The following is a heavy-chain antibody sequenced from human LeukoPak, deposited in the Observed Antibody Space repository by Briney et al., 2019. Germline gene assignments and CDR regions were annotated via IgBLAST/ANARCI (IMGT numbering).Heavy chain of an antibody. Sequence: PGGSLRLPCAASGFTFSSYWMSWVRQAPGKGLEWVANIKQDGSEKYYVDSVKGRFTISRDNAKNSLYLQMNSLRAEDTAVYYCAREGSYDSSGPKTDYWGQGTLVTVSS. CDR2: IKQDGSEK. D-gene: IGHD3-22*01. V-gene: IGHV3-7*01. J-gene: IGHJ4*02. CDR1: GFTFSSYW. CDR3: AREGSYDSSGPKTDY.